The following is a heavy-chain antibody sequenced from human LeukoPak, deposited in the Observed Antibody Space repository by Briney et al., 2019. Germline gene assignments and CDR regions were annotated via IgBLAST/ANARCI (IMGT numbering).Heavy chain of an antibody. CDR2: IRSKAYGGTT. CDR3: TRDSRYCSDY. Sequence: GGSLRLSCAASGFTFSNYAMSWVRQAPGKGLEWVGFIRSKAYGGTTEYAASVKGRFTISRDDSKSIAYLQMNSLKTEDTAVYYCTRDSRYCSDYWGQGTLVTVSS. V-gene: IGHV3-49*04. CDR1: GFTFSNYA. J-gene: IGHJ4*02. D-gene: IGHD2-15*01.